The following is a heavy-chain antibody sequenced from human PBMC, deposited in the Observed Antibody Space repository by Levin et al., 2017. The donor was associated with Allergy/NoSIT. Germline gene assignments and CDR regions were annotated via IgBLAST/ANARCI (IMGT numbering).Heavy chain of an antibody. J-gene: IGHJ4*02. CDR1: GGSITSNTYC. V-gene: IGHV4-39*07. Sequence: SQTLSLTCTVSGGSITSNTYCWAWIRQPPGKGLEWIGSIYSRGSTSYNPSLKSRVTISVDTSKNQFSLELGSVTAADTAVYYCAREVPGTSQIDYWGQGTLVSVSS. D-gene: IGHD6-19*01. CDR2: IYSRGST. CDR3: AREVPGTSQIDY.